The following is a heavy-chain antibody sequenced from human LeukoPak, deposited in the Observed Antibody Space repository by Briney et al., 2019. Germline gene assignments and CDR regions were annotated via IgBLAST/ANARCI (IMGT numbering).Heavy chain of an antibody. CDR2: IYYSGST. CDR3: ARINYGGNLNAFDI. Sequence: PSETLSLTCTVSGVSISSSSYYWGWIRQPPGKGLEWIGSIYYSGSTYSSPSLKSRVTITDDTSNSQFSLKLRYVTTADTAIYFCARINYGGNLNAFDIWGQGTLVTVSS. J-gene: IGHJ3*02. V-gene: IGHV4-39*01. CDR1: GVSISSSSYY. D-gene: IGHD4-23*01.